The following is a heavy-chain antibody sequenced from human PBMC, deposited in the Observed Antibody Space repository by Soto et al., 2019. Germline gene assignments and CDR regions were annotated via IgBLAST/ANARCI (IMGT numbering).Heavy chain of an antibody. CDR2: ISGSGGST. CDR3: AKTIVVVIIPHYFDY. J-gene: IGHJ4*02. V-gene: IGHV3-23*01. D-gene: IGHD3-22*01. CDR1: GFTFSSYA. Sequence: EVQLLESGGGLVQPGGSLRLSCAASGFTFSSYAMSWVRRAPGKGLEWVSAISGSGGSTYYADSVKGRFTISRDNSKNTLYLQMNSLRAEDTAVYYCAKTIVVVIIPHYFDYWGQGTLVTVSS.